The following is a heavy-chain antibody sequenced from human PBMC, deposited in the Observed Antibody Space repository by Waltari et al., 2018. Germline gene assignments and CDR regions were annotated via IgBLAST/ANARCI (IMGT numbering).Heavy chain of an antibody. V-gene: IGHV3-23*03. CDR2: IYSGGIT. Sequence: EVQLLESGGGLVQPGGSLRLSCAASGFTFSSYAMSWVRQAPGKGLEWVSVIYSGGITYYADSVKGRFTISRDNSKNTLYLQMNSLRAEDTAVYYCAKGLRVGAPPCYYYMDVWGKGTTVTVSS. CDR3: AKGLRVGAPPCYYYMDV. CDR1: GFTFSSYA. J-gene: IGHJ6*03. D-gene: IGHD1-26*01.